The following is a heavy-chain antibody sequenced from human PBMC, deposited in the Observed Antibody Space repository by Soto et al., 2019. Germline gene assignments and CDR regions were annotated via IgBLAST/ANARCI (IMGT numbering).Heavy chain of an antibody. CDR2: IIPLFGTP. CDR3: ARDRDDYGSGNYYNRIDF. V-gene: IGHV1-69*01. D-gene: IGHD3-10*01. Sequence: QLQLGQSGAEGKKPGSSVKVSGKAPGGIFSTYAISWLRQAPGQGLEWMGGIIPLFGTPNYAQRFQGRVTITADESTSTAYMELSRLRSEDTAVYYCARDRDDYGSGNYYNRIDFWGQGTLVTVSS. CDR1: GGIFSTYA. J-gene: IGHJ4*02.